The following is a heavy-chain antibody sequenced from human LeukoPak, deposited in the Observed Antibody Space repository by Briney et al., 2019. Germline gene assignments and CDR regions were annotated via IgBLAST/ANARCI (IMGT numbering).Heavy chain of an antibody. D-gene: IGHD6-13*01. V-gene: IGHV3-11*04. CDR1: GFTFSDYY. CDR2: ISSSGSTI. J-gene: IGHJ6*03. Sequence: PGGSLRLSCAASGFTFSDYYMSWIRQAPGKGLEWVSYISSSGSTIYYADSVKGRFTISRDNVKNSLYLQMNSLRAEDTAVYYCARAAAGRDGYYYYYYYMDVWGKGTTVTVSS. CDR3: ARAAAGRDGYYYYYYYMDV.